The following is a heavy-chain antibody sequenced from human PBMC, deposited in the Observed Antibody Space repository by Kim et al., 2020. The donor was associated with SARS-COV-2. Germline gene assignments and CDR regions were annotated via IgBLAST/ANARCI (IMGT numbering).Heavy chain of an antibody. CDR3: ARQRGKVDP. J-gene: IGHJ5*02. CDR2: IYYSGST. Sequence: SETLSLTCTVSGDSISSSTYYWAWIHQPPGKGLEWIGSIYYSGSTYYNPSLKSRVTISVDTSKNQFSLKLSSVTAADTAVYYCARQRGKVDPWGQGTLVTVSS. CDR1: GDSISSSTYY. V-gene: IGHV4-39*01. D-gene: IGHD3-16*01.